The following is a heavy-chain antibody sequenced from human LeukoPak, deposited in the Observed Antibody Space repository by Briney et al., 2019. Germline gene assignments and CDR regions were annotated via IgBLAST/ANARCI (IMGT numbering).Heavy chain of an antibody. CDR2: ISTSGST. V-gene: IGHV3-23*01. J-gene: IGHJ4*02. CDR3: AKGGSGGDWARIDY. Sequence: GGSLRLSCAASGFTFAIYGMSWVRQTPGKGLEWVSSISTSGSTHHADSVKGRFTISRDIAKSTLYLQMNSLRAEDTAVYHCAKGGSGGDWARIDYRGQGTLVTVSS. CDR1: GFTFAIYG. D-gene: IGHD2-21*02.